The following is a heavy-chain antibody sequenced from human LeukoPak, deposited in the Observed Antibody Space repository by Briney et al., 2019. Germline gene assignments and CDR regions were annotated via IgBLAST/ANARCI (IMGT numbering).Heavy chain of an antibody. CDR2: IKKDGSVT. D-gene: IGHD1-26*01. CDR3: VREFDD. J-gene: IGHJ4*02. CDR1: GFTFSSAW. Sequence: GGSLRLSCAASGFTFSSAWMSCVRQAPGKGLEWVANIKKDGSVTQYVDSVKGRFFISRNNATNSLYLQMTSLTVEEMAVSYCVREFDDWGQGTKVTVSS. V-gene: IGHV3-7*01.